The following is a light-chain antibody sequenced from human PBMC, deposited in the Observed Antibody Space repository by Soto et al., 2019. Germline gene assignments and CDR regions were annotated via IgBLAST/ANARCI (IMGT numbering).Light chain of an antibody. Sequence: EIRLKHSPGTLSLSPGERATLSCRASQSVSTTYLAWYQQKPGQAPRLLIYGASSRATGIPDRFSGSGSGTDFTLTISRLEPEDFAVYYCQQYGTSPRTFGQGTKVDIK. V-gene: IGKV3-20*01. CDR1: QSVSTTY. CDR3: QQYGTSPRT. CDR2: GAS. J-gene: IGKJ1*01.